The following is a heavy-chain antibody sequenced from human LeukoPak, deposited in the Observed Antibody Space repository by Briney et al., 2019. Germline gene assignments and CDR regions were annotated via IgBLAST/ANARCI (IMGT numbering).Heavy chain of an antibody. J-gene: IGHJ4*02. CDR3: ARALLHYYDSSGYFDY. CDR1: GGSISSGGYS. CDR2: IYHSGST. Sequence: SETLSLTCAVSGGSISSGGYSWSWIRQPPGKGLEWIGYIYHSGSTYYNPSLKSRVTISVDRSKNQFSLKLSSVTAADTAVYYCARALLHYYDSSGYFDYWGQGTLVTVSS. D-gene: IGHD3-22*01. V-gene: IGHV4-30-2*01.